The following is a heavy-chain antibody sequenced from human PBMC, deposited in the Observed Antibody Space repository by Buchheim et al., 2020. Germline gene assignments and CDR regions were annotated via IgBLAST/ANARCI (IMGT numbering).Heavy chain of an antibody. CDR3: ATNAVAGHEGY. V-gene: IGHV3-30*04. CDR1: GFPFSIYT. J-gene: IGHJ4*03. Sequence: VQVVESGGGVVQPGRSLRLSCGASGFPFSIYTMNWVRQAPGKGLEWVAVISYDGKNKDYAESVKGRFTISRDNSKHTVDLEMNSLRGDDTAVYYWATNAVAGHEGYWGQGT. CDR2: ISYDGKNK. D-gene: IGHD6-19*01.